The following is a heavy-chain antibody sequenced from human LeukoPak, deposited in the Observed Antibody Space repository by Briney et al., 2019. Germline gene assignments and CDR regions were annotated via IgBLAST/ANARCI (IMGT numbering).Heavy chain of an antibody. CDR1: GFIFSGSA. CDR3: TTNWNDVLNS. Sequence: QPGRSVRLFCAISGFIFSGSAMQCAPRASGKARVGPGRITTKPHNYATAYAASVEGRFTISRDDSRNTAYLQMNTLKTEDTAVYYCTTNWNDVLNSWGERTLVTVSS. V-gene: IGHV3-73*01. D-gene: IGHD1-20*01. J-gene: IGHJ4*02. CDR2: ITTKPHNYAT.